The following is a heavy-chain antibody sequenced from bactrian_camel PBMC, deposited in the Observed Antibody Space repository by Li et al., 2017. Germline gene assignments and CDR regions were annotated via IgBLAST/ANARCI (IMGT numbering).Heavy chain of an antibody. V-gene: IGHV3S53*01. J-gene: IGHJ4*01. CDR1: GYSYSTYC. D-gene: IGHD2*01. Sequence: VQLVESGGGSVQVGGSLNLSCVATPGYSYSTYCMAWFRQGPGEEREGVATIDSDGGTSYADSVKGRLTISKVNAKKTVFLQMFNLRPEDTARYYCAKGFYSTADSLGHKVRGQGTQVTVS. CDR2: IDSDGGT.